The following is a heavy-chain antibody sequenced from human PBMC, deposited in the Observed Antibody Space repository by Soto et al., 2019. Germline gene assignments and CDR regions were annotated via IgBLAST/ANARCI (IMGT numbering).Heavy chain of an antibody. CDR3: AREGWPLLQTGMDV. CDR1: GFTFRSYS. D-gene: IGHD2-15*01. Sequence: PGGSLRLSCAASGFTFRSYSMNWVRQAPGKGLEWVSYISCSNRTINYADSVKGRFIISRDNAKNSLYLQMHSLRDEDTAVYYCAREGWPLLQTGMDVWGQGTTVTVSS. V-gene: IGHV3-48*02. CDR2: ISCSNRTI. J-gene: IGHJ6*02.